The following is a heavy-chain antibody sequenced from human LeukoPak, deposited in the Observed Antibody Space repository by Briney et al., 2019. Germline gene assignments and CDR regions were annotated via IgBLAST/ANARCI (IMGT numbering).Heavy chain of an antibody. V-gene: IGHV4-59*08. CDR3: ARLSGADWTFDC. CDR2: VFYRGTS. J-gene: IGHJ4*02. D-gene: IGHD1-26*01. Sequence: SDTLSLTCSVSGGPMTNFYWGWLRQPPGEGMQWIGYVFYRGTSNHNPSLENRVTMSVDTSKNQFSLELSFVTAADTAVYYCARLSGADWTFDCWGQGTLVTVSS. CDR1: GGPMTNFY.